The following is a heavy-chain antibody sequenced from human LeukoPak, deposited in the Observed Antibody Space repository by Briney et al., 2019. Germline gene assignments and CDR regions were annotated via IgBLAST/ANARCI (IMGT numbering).Heavy chain of an antibody. CDR3: GRDPYGDYVGAFDF. CDR2: IRGSGGGT. V-gene: IGHV3-23*01. Sequence: GGSLRLSCAASGFTFSNYAMTWVRQTPGKGLEWVSSIRGSGGGTSYADSVKGRFTMSGDNSKNTLYLQMNSLRVEDTAVYFCGRDPYGDYVGAFDFRGPGTLVTVSS. J-gene: IGHJ3*01. D-gene: IGHD4-17*01. CDR1: GFTFSNYA.